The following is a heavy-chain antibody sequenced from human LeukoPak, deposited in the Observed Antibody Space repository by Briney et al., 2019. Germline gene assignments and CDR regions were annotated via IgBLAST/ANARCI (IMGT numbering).Heavy chain of an antibody. V-gene: IGHV3-9*01. CDR3: ARDYPPD. Sequence: GGSLRLSCVASGFTFDDCAMHWVRQVPGKGLEWVSGVSWNSDDMDYADSVKGRFTISRDNAKNSLYLQMNSLSAEDTAVYYCARDYPPDWGQGTLVTVSA. CDR2: VSWNSDDM. J-gene: IGHJ4*02. CDR1: GFTFDDCA.